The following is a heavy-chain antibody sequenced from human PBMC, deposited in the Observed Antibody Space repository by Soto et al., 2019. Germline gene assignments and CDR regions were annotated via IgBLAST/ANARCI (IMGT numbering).Heavy chain of an antibody. V-gene: IGHV1-18*01. D-gene: IGHD6-19*01. CDR3: ARDRGVAPPVAGNTHYYYYMDV. J-gene: IGHJ6*03. CDR1: GYSFTNYG. Sequence: QDQLVQSGVEVKKPGASVKVSCKASGYSFTNYGITCVRQAPGQGFEWMGWISAYNGNTNYAQKFQGRVTMTTDASTSTAYLELRSLRSDDTVVYYCARDRGVAPPVAGNTHYYYYMDVWGKGTTVTVSS. CDR2: ISAYNGNT.